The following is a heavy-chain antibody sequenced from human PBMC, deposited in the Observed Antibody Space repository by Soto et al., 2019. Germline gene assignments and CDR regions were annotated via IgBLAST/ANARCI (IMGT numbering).Heavy chain of an antibody. J-gene: IGHJ6*02. CDR1: GGSFSGYY. CDR2: INHSGST. CDR3: AREHRGRGDV. Sequence: SETLSLTCAVYGGSFSGYYWSWIRQPPGKGLEWIGEINHSGSTNYNPSLKSRVTISVDTSKNQFSLKLSSVTAADTAVYYCAREHRGRGDVWGQGTTVTVSS. D-gene: IGHD3-10*01. V-gene: IGHV4-34*01.